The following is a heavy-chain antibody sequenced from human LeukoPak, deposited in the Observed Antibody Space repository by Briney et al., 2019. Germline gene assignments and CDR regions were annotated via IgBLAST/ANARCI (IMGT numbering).Heavy chain of an antibody. J-gene: IGHJ4*02. CDR2: ISSSGSTI. V-gene: IGHV3-48*03. CDR3: ARDRAVISGCFDY. CDR1: GFMFSNYE. Sequence: GGSLRLSCAASGFMFSNYEMHWVRQAPGKGLEWLSYISSSGSTIYYADSVKGRFTISRDNAKNSLYLQMNSLRAEDTAVYYCARDRAVISGCFDYWGQGTLVTVSS. D-gene: IGHD6-19*01.